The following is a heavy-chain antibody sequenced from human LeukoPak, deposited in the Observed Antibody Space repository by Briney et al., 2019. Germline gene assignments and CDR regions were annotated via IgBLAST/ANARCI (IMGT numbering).Heavy chain of an antibody. CDR3: ARDWGIVVVVAAMDDAFDI. Sequence: GGSLRLSCAASGFTFSSYGMHWVRQAPGKGLEWVAVISYDGSNKYYADSVKGRFTISRDNAKNSLYLQMNSLRAEDTAVYYCARDWGIVVVVAAMDDAFDIWGQGTMVTVSS. CDR2: ISYDGSNK. CDR1: GFTFSSYG. V-gene: IGHV3-30*03. J-gene: IGHJ3*02. D-gene: IGHD2-15*01.